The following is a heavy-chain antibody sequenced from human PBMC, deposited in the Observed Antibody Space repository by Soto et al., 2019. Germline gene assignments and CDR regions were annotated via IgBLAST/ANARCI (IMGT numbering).Heavy chain of an antibody. V-gene: IGHV1-46*03. J-gene: IGHJ3*02. CDR1: GYTFTSYY. Sequence: ASVKVSCKASGYTFTSYYMHWVRQAPGQGLEWMGIINPSGGSTSYAQKFQGRVTMTRDTSTSTVYMELSSLRSEDTAVYYCARAYTDFWSGSDAFDIWGQGTMVTVSS. CDR2: INPSGGST. D-gene: IGHD3-3*01. CDR3: ARAYTDFWSGSDAFDI.